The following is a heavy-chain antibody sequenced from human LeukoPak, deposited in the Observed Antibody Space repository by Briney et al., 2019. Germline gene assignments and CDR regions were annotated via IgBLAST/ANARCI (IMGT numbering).Heavy chain of an antibody. J-gene: IGHJ5*02. CDR3: ARFRWIVGAIT. CDR2: IKQDGSEK. Sequence: PGGSLRLSCAASGFTFSSYWMSWVRQAPGKGLEWVANIKQDGSEKYYVDSVKGRFTISRDNSKNTLYLQMNSLRAEDTAVYYCARFRWIVGAITWGQGTLVTVSS. CDR1: GFTFSSYW. D-gene: IGHD1-26*01. V-gene: IGHV3-7*03.